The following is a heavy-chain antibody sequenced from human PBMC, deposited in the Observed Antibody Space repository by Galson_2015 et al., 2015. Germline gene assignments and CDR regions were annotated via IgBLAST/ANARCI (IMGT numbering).Heavy chain of an antibody. V-gene: IGHV1-69*13. J-gene: IGHJ4*02. CDR3: ARPILNLGAGGGFDY. D-gene: IGHD1-26*01. Sequence: SVKVSCKASGGTFSSYAISWVRQAPGQGLEWMGGIIPIFGTANYAQKFQGRVTITADESTSTAYMELSSLRSEDTAVYYCARPILNLGAGGGFDYWGQGTLVTVSS. CDR1: GGTFSSYA. CDR2: IIPIFGTA.